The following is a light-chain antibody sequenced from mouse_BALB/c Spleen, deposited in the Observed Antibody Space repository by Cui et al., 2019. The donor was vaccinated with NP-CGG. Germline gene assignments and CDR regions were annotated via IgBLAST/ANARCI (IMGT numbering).Light chain of an antibody. J-gene: IGLJ1*01. V-gene: IGLV1*01. CDR1: TGAITTSNY. Sequence: VLSHESALTTSPGETVTLTCRSSTGAITTSNYANWVQEKPDHLFTGLIGGTNNRAPGVPARFSGSLIGDKAALTITGAQTEDEAIYFCALWYSNHWVFGGGTKLTVL. CDR2: GTN. CDR3: ALWYSNHWV.